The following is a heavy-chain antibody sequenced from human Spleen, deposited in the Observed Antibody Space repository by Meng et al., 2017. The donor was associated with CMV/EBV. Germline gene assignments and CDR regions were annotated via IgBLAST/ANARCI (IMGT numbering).Heavy chain of an antibody. D-gene: IGHD2-21*01. Sequence: GGSLRLSCAASGFTFSSYAMHWVRQAPGKGLEWVAVISYDGSNKYYADSVKGRFTISRDNSKNTLYLQMDSLRAEDTAVYYCARHCDGDCYFIVDAFDIWGQGTMVTVSS. J-gene: IGHJ3*02. CDR2: ISYDGSNK. V-gene: IGHV3-30*04. CDR3: ARHCDGDCYFIVDAFDI. CDR1: GFTFSSYA.